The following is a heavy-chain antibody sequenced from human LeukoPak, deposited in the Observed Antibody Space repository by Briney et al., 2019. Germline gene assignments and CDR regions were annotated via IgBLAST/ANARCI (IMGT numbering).Heavy chain of an antibody. J-gene: IGHJ4*02. D-gene: IGHD3-10*01. V-gene: IGHV3-23*01. CDR3: AKGLRITMVRGLIMNSDY. Sequence: GGSLRLSCAASGFTFSSDAMSWVRQAPGKGLEWVSAISGSGGSTYYADSVKGRFTISRDNSKNTLYLQMNSLRAEDTAVYYCAKGLRITMVRGLIMNSDYWGQGTLVTVSS. CDR2: ISGSGGST. CDR1: GFTFSSDA.